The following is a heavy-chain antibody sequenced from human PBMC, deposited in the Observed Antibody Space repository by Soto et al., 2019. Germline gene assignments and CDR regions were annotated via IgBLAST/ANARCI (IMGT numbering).Heavy chain of an antibody. CDR3: AYSTGWYRHDV. J-gene: IGHJ3*01. Sequence: QVQLQESGPGLVKPSGTLSLTGAVSGDSISNSRWWTWVRQPPGKGLEWIGDIFHSGDTNYNPSLKSRVFISAYKSQNLFSLQVSSVTAAGTAVYYCAYSTGWYRHDVWGQGTLVTVSS. D-gene: IGHD6-19*01. V-gene: IGHV4-4*02. CDR1: GDSISNSRW. CDR2: IFHSGDT.